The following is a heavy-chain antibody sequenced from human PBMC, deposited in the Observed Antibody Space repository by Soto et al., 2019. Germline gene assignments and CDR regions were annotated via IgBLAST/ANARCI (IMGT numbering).Heavy chain of an antibody. CDR2: IYYSGST. CDR3: ARAPGDYFDY. Sequence: SETLSLTCTASGGSISSSSYYWGWIRQPPGKGLEWIGSIYYSGSTYYNPSLKSRVTISVDTSKNQFSLRLSSVTAADTAVYYCARAPGDYFDYWGQGTLVTVSS. V-gene: IGHV4-39*07. J-gene: IGHJ4*02. CDR1: GGSISSSSYY.